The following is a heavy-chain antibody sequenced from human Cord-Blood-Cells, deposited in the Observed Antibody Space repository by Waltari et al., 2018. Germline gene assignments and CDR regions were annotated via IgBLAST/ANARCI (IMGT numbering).Heavy chain of an antibody. D-gene: IGHD3-22*01. V-gene: IGHV4-39*01. J-gene: IGHJ3*02. Sequence: QLQLQESGPGLVKPSENLSLTCTVPGGSIRSSSYYWGWIRHPPGKGLEWIGSIYYSGSTYYNPSLKSRVTISVDTSKNQFSLKLSSVTAADTAVYYCARPNYDSSGYYHAFDIWGQGTMVTVSS. CDR1: GGSIRSSSYY. CDR3: ARPNYDSSGYYHAFDI. CDR2: IYYSGST.